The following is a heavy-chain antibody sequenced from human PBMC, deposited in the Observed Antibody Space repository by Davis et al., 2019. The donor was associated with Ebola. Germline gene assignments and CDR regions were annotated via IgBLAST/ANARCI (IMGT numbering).Heavy chain of an antibody. J-gene: IGHJ6*04. Sequence: GGSLRLSCKGSGYSFTSYWIVWVRQMPGKGLEWMGIIYPGDSDTRYSPSFQGQVTISADKSISTAYLQWSSLKASDTAMYYCARGNYGGNSYYYYGMDVWGKGTTVTVSS. CDR2: IYPGDSDT. D-gene: IGHD4-23*01. CDR3: ARGNYGGNSYYYYGMDV. CDR1: GYSFTSYW. V-gene: IGHV5-51*01.